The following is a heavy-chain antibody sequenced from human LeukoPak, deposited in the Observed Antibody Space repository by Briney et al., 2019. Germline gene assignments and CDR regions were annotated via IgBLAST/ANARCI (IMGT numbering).Heavy chain of an antibody. Sequence: PSETLSLTCTVSGGSISSYYWSWIRQPPGKGLEWIGYIYYSGSTNCNPSLKSRVTISVDTSKNQFSLKLSSVTAADTAVYYCARLTASTLGPWGQGTLVTVSS. J-gene: IGHJ5*02. CDR1: GGSISSYY. V-gene: IGHV4-59*01. CDR3: ARLTASTLGP. CDR2: IYYSGST. D-gene: IGHD3-9*01.